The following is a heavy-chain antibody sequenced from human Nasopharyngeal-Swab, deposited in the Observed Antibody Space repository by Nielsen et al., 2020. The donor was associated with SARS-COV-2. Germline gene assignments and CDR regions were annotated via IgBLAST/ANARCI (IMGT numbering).Heavy chain of an antibody. Sequence: GEALKISCAASGFIFSASAIHWVRQASGKGLEWVGRIGDKEHNYATTYGASVQGRFTISRDDSKNTAFLQMDGLKTEDTALYYCTTDFYFDYWGQGALVTVSP. CDR3: TTDFYFDY. J-gene: IGHJ4*02. CDR2: IGDKEHNYAT. V-gene: IGHV3-73*01. CDR1: GFIFSASA.